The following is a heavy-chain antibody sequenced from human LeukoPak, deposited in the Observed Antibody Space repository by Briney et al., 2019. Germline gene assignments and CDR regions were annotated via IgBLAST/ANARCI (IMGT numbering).Heavy chain of an antibody. V-gene: IGHV1-3*01. D-gene: IGHD2-2*01. Sequence: ASVKVSCKASGHTSTTYAIHWVRQALGQGLEWMGWINAGNGNIKYSQKFQGRVTITGDTSASTAYMELSSLRSEDTAVYYCARGYCSSTSCYMDVWGQGTTVT. J-gene: IGHJ6*02. CDR3: ARGYCSSTSCYMDV. CDR1: GHTSTTYA. CDR2: INAGNGNI.